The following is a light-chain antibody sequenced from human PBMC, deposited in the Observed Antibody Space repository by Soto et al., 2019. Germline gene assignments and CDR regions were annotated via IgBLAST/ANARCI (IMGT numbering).Light chain of an antibody. J-gene: IGKJ1*01. V-gene: IGKV3-11*01. CDR1: QSVSSF. CDR3: QQRSNWPPWT. CDR2: DAF. Sequence: EIVLTQSPATLSLSPGERATLSCTASQSVSSFLAWYQQKPGQAPRLLIYDAFKRATGIPARFSGSGSGTDFTLTISSLEPEDSAVYYCQQRSNWPPWTFGQGTKVEVK.